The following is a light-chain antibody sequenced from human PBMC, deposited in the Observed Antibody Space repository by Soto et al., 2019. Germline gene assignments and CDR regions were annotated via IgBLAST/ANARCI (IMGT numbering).Light chain of an antibody. CDR1: QTISNW. CDR2: KAS. Sequence: DIQMTQSPSTQSASVGDRVTITCRASQTISNWLAWYQQKPGRAPKLLIYKASNLESGVPSRFSGSGSGTEFTLTISSLQPDDTASYYCQQYNSSFGQGTRLEIK. CDR3: QQYNSS. J-gene: IGKJ5*01. V-gene: IGKV1-5*03.